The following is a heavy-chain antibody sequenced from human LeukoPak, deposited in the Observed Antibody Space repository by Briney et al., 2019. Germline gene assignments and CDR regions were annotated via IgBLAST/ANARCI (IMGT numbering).Heavy chain of an antibody. D-gene: IGHD3-22*01. Sequence: SVKVSCKXSGGTFSSYAISWVRQAPGQGLEWMGGIIPIFGTANYSQKFQGRVTITTDESTSTAYMELSSLRSEDTAVYYCAMGLYYYDSSGYYYVGFDYWGQGTLVTVSS. J-gene: IGHJ4*02. CDR2: IIPIFGTA. CDR3: AMGLYYYDSSGYYYVGFDY. V-gene: IGHV1-69*05. CDR1: GGTFSSYA.